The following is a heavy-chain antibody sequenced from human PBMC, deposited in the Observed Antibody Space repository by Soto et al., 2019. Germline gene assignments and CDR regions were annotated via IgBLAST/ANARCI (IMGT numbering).Heavy chain of an antibody. Sequence: GGSLRLSCAASGFTFSSYGMHWVRQAPGKGLEWVAVISYDGSNKYYADSVKGRFTIPRDNSKNTLYLQMNSLRAEDTAVYYCAKDPGSGWYVDTAYYYYGMDVWGQGTTVTVSS. CDR3: AKDPGSGWYVDTAYYYYGMDV. CDR1: GFTFSSYG. D-gene: IGHD6-19*01. J-gene: IGHJ6*02. CDR2: ISYDGSNK. V-gene: IGHV3-30*18.